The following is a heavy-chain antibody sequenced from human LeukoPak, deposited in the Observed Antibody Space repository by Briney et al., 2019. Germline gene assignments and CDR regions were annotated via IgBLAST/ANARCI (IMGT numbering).Heavy chain of an antibody. D-gene: IGHD3-10*02. V-gene: IGHV3-48*03. J-gene: IGHJ6*04. CDR1: GFTFSSYE. CDR3: AELGITMIGDV. CDR2: ISSSGSTI. Sequence: GGSLRLSCAASGFTFSSYEMTWVRQAPGKGLEWVSYISSSGSTIYYADSVKGRFTISRDNAKNSLYLQMNSLRAEDTAVYYCAELGITMIGDVWGKGTTVTISS.